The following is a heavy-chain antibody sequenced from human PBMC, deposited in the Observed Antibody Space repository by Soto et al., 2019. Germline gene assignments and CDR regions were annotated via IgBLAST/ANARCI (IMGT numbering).Heavy chain of an antibody. CDR1: GFTFSSYS. V-gene: IGHV3-48*01. J-gene: IGHJ5*02. D-gene: IGHD3-22*01. CDR3: AREGDSSGWYNWFDP. CDR2: ISSSSSTI. Sequence: EVQLVESGGGLVQPGGSLRLSCAASGFTFSSYSMNWVRQAPGKGLEWVSYISSSSSTIYYADSVKGRFTISRDNAKNSLYLQMNSLRAEDTAVYYCAREGDSSGWYNWFDPWGQGTLVTVCS.